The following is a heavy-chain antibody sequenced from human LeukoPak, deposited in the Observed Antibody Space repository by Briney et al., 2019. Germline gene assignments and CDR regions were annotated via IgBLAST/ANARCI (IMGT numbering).Heavy chain of an antibody. CDR1: GGSISSSSYY. CDR2: IYYSGST. D-gene: IGHD6-13*01. CDR3: ARGLGYSSSWYGY. Sequence: SETLSLTCTVSGGSISSSSYYWGWIRQPPGKGLEWIGTIYYSGSTYYNPSLESRVTISVDTSKNLFSLKLSSVTAADTAVYYCARGLGYSSSWYGYWGQGTLVTVSS. V-gene: IGHV4-39*01. J-gene: IGHJ4*02.